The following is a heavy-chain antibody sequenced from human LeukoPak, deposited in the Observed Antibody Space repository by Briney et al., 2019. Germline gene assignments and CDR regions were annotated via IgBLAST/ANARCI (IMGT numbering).Heavy chain of an antibody. CDR1: GFTFSSYA. CDR3: AKQYGGGWYYFDC. V-gene: IGHV3-23*01. CDR2: IGGST. Sequence: GGSLRLSCAASGFTFSSYAMTWVRQAPGKGLQWVSAIGGSTYYADSVKGRFTISRDNSENPLYLQMNSLRAEDTAVYYCAKQYGGGWYYFDCWGQGTLVTVSS. D-gene: IGHD2-21*01. J-gene: IGHJ4*02.